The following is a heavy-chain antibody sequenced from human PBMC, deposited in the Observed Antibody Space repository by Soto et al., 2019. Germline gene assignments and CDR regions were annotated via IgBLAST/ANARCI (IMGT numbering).Heavy chain of an antibody. CDR3: ARYFDWSGSYYYYGMDV. CDR2: IYYSGST. D-gene: IGHD3-9*01. CDR1: GGSVSSGSYY. J-gene: IGHJ6*02. Sequence: QVQLQESGPGLVKPSETLSLTCTVSGGSVSSGSYYWSWIRQPPGKGLEWIGYIYYSGSTNYNPSLKSRVNISVDTSKNQFSLKLSSVTAADTAVYYCARYFDWSGSYYYYGMDVWGQGTTVTVSS. V-gene: IGHV4-61*01.